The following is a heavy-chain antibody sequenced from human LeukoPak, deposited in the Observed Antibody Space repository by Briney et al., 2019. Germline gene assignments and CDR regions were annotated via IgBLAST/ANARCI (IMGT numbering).Heavy chain of an antibody. V-gene: IGHV3-48*01. Sequence: GGSLRLSCTASGFTFSVSSMNWVRQAPGKGLEWLSCISSSSTTIYYADSVKGRFTISRDDAKNSLYLQMNSLRAEDTAVYYCARNLNTADDYWGQGILVTVSS. D-gene: IGHD5-18*01. J-gene: IGHJ4*02. CDR3: ARNLNTADDY. CDR2: ISSSSTTI. CDR1: GFTFSVSS.